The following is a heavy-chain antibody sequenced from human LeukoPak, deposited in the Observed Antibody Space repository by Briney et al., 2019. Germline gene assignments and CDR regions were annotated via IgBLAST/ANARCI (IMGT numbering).Heavy chain of an antibody. CDR1: GFTFSSYS. Sequence: GGSLRLSCAASGFTFSSYSMNWVRQAPGKGLEWVSYISSSSSTIYYADSVKGRFTISRDNAKNSLYLQMNSLRAEDTAVYYCARTYCSGGSCYSYDAFDIWGQGTMVTVSS. CDR2: ISSSSSTI. V-gene: IGHV3-48*01. J-gene: IGHJ3*02. CDR3: ARTYCSGGSCYSYDAFDI. D-gene: IGHD2-15*01.